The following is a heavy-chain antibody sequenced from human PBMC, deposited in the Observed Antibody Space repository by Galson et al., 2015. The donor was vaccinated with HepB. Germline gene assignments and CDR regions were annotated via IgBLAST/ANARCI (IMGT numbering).Heavy chain of an antibody. D-gene: IGHD3-3*01. CDR3: ARSCDHNGYYVGGRLAS. V-gene: IGHV3-30-3*01. CDR2: LSYDGGYK. Sequence: SLRLSCAGAGFTFSSYSMHWIRQPPGKGLEWVAVLSYDGGYKYYADSVKGRFTISRDNSKNTLFLQVNSLRTEDTAVSYCARSCDHNGYYVGGRLASWGQGSLVTVSS. CDR1: GFTFSSYS. J-gene: IGHJ4*02.